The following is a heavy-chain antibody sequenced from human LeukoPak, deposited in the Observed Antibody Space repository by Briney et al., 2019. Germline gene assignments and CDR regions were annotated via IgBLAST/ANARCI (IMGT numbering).Heavy chain of an antibody. D-gene: IGHD2-15*01. V-gene: IGHV3-30*18. CDR1: GFTFSSYG. CDR3: AKMRGEYCSGGSCYGNWFDP. J-gene: IGHJ5*02. Sequence: GGSLTLSCAASGFTFSSYGMDWVRQAPGRGLGWVAVLTYDGSNKYYAYSVKGRFTISRDNSKNKLNLQMNSLRAEDTAVYYCAKMRGEYCSGGSCYGNWFDPWGQGTLVTVSS. CDR2: LTYDGSNK.